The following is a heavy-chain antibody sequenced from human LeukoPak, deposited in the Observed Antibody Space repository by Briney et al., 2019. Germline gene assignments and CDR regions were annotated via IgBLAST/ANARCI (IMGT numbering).Heavy chain of an antibody. D-gene: IGHD7-27*01. CDR1: GESFSGYY. J-gene: IGHJ4*02. Sequence: PSETLSLTCAVYGESFSGYYWIWTRQPPGMGLEWIGQINDSGATTYNPSLKSRVIISEDTSKNQFSLKLSSVTAADTAVYYCARDRELGIRSGAYFDYWGQGTLVTVSS. CDR2: INDSGAT. CDR3: ARDRELGIRSGAYFDY. V-gene: IGHV4-34*01.